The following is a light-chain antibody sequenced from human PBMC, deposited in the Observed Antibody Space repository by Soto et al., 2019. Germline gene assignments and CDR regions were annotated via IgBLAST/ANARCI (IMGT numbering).Light chain of an antibody. CDR3: QQYKSYWT. J-gene: IGKJ1*01. CDR1: QSLSSW. V-gene: IGKV1-5*03. Sequence: DIQMTQSPSTLSASVGDRVTITCRASQSLSSWLAWYQQKPGKAPNLLIYKASSLQSGVPSRFSGSGSGTEFTLTISSLQPDDFATYYCQQYKSYWTFVQGTKVEIK. CDR2: KAS.